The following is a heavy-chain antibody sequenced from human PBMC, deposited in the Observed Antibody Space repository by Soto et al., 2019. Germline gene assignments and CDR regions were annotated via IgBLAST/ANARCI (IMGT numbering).Heavy chain of an antibody. D-gene: IGHD5-18*01. CDR3: ARSEAMGLDY. V-gene: IGHV4-4*02. J-gene: IGHJ4*02. Sequence: QVQLQESGPGLVKPSGTLSLTCTVSGGSMSSSNWWNWVRQSPGKGLEWIGEAHHSGRTNYNPSLKRRVTISVDKAKNHFSLKLSSVTAADTAVYYCARSEAMGLDYWGQGTLVTVSS. CDR1: GGSMSSSNW. CDR2: AHHSGRT.